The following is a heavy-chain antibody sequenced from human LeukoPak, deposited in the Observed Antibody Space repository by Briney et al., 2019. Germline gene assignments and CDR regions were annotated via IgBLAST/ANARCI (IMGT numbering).Heavy chain of an antibody. CDR3: ARDDYGDPDDAFDI. D-gene: IGHD4-17*01. CDR1: GFTFSSYS. Sequence: QPGGSLRLSCAASGFTFSSYSMNWVRQAPGKGLVWVSRINRDGSSTSYADSVKGRFTISRDNAKNTLYLQMNSLRAEDTAVYYCARDDYGDPDDAFDIWGQGTMVTVSS. J-gene: IGHJ3*02. CDR2: INRDGSST. V-gene: IGHV3-74*01.